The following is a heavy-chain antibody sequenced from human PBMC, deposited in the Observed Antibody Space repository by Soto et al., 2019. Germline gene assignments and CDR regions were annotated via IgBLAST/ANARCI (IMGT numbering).Heavy chain of an antibody. V-gene: IGHV4-59*01. J-gene: IGHJ5*02. Sequence: SETLSLTCTVSGGSISSYYWSWIRQPPGKGLEWIGYIYYSGSTNYNPSLKSRVTISVDTSKNQFSLKLSSVTAADTAVYYCAREAVETANWFDPWGQGTLVTVSS. CDR3: AREAVETANWFDP. CDR1: GGSISSYY. CDR2: IYYSGST. D-gene: IGHD5-18*01.